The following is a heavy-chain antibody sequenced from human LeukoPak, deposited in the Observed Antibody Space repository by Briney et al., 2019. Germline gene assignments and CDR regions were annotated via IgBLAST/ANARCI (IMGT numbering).Heavy chain of an antibody. CDR3: ARDLYDSSGLDY. J-gene: IGHJ4*02. CDR1: GGPTSSYY. Sequence: ETLSLTCTVSGGPTSSYYWNWVRQAPGKGLEWVSSISSSSSYIYYADSVKGRFTISRDNAKNSLYLQMNSLRAEDTAVYYCARDLYDSSGLDYWGQGTLVTVSS. CDR2: ISSSSSYI. D-gene: IGHD3-22*01. V-gene: IGHV3-21*01.